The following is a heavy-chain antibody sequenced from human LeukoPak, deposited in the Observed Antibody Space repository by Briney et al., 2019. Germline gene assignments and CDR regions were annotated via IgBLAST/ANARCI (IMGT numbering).Heavy chain of an antibody. Sequence: ASVKVSCKASGYTFTAYYIHWVRRAPGQGLEWMGWINPNSGGTNYAQKFQGSVTMTRDTSISTAYMELSRLRSDDTAVYYCARDRISSGWYELGYWGQGTLVTVSS. CDR2: INPNSGGT. CDR1: GYTFTAYY. D-gene: IGHD6-19*01. CDR3: ARDRISSGWYELGY. V-gene: IGHV1-2*02. J-gene: IGHJ4*02.